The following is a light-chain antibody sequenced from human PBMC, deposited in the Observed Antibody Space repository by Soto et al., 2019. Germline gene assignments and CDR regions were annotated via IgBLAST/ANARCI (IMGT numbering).Light chain of an antibody. Sequence: EIVLTQSPGTLSLSPGERATLSCRASQGISSRYLAWYQQKPGQAPRLLIYDASNRATGIPDRFSGSGSGTDFTLTINRLESEDFAVYYCQQYGSSPWTFGQGTKVEIK. V-gene: IGKV3-20*01. CDR1: QGISSRY. J-gene: IGKJ1*01. CDR3: QQYGSSPWT. CDR2: DAS.